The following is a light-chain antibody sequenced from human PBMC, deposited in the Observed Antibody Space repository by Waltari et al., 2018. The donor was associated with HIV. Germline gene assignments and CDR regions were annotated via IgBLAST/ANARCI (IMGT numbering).Light chain of an antibody. CDR1: QSVSNS. Sequence: EIVMTQSPATLSVSPGERATLSCRASQSVSNSLAWYQHKPGQAPRLLIYGASTRATGIPARFSGSGSGTEFTLTISSLQSEDFALYYCQQYNNWTLTFGPGTKVDVK. CDR3: QQYNNWTLT. V-gene: IGKV3-15*01. J-gene: IGKJ3*01. CDR2: GAS.